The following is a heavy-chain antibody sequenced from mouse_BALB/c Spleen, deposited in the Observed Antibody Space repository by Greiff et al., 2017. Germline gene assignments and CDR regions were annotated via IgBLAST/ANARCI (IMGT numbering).Heavy chain of an antibody. CDR2: IRNKANGYTT. D-gene: IGHD1-1*01. V-gene: IGHV7-3*02. Sequence: EVKLMESGGGLVQPGGSLRLSCATSGFTFTDYYMSWVRQPPGKALEWLGFIRNKANGYTTEYSASVKGRFTISRDNSQSILYLQMNTLRAKDSATYYCARDSHYYGSPYWYFDVWGAGTTVTVSS. CDR3: ARDSHYYGSPYWYFDV. J-gene: IGHJ1*01. CDR1: GFTFTDYY.